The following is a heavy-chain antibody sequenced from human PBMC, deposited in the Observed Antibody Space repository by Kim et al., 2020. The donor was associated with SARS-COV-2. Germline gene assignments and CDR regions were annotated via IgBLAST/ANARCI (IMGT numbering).Heavy chain of an antibody. Sequence: ASVKVSCKASGYTFTSYAMNWVRQAPGQGLEWMGWINTNTGNPTYAQGFTGRFVFSLDTSVSTAYLQISSLKAEDTAVYYCARDPWEELDIVVVPAAPSRGVWFDPWGQGTLVTVSS. V-gene: IGHV7-4-1*02. CDR3: ARDPWEELDIVVVPAAPSRGVWFDP. CDR2: INTNTGNP. D-gene: IGHD2-2*03. CDR1: GYTFTSYA. J-gene: IGHJ5*02.